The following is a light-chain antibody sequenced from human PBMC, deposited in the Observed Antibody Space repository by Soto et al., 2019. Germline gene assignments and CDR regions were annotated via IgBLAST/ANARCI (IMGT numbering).Light chain of an antibody. V-gene: IGKV3-20*01. CDR3: LQSYGCHRT. J-gene: IGKJ1*01. CDR1: QSVTNNF. Sequence: DIVLTQSPCTLSLSPGDRATLSCGASQSVTNNFLAWYQQKPGQAPKLLIFVASNRSTGIPARFSGSGSGTDFTLTISILQSEDFAIYYCLQSYGCHRTFGQGTKVDIK. CDR2: VAS.